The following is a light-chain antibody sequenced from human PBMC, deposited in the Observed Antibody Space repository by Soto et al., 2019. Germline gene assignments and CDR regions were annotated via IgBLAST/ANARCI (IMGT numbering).Light chain of an antibody. CDR1: QTVTSNY. J-gene: IGKJ4*01. V-gene: IGKV3-20*01. CDR2: DAS. CDR3: QQYGSSPLT. Sequence: EIVLTQSPGTLSLSPGERATLSCRASQTVTSNYLARYQQKRGQAPRLLIYDASSRATGIPDRFSGSGSGTDFTLTIRRLEPEDFAVYYCQQYGSSPLTFGGGTKVEIK.